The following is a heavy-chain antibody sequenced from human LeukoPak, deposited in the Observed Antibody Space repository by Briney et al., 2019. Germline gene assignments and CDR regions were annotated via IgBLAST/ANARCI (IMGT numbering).Heavy chain of an antibody. D-gene: IGHD6-13*01. CDR2: IYSGGST. Sequence: GGSLRLSCAASGFNVSSNHMSWVRQAPGKGLEWVSVIYSGGSTDYADSVKGRFSISRDNSKNTLYLQMNSLRAEDTAVYYCARTYSSSWYDAFDIWGQGTMVTVSS. J-gene: IGHJ3*02. CDR3: ARTYSSSWYDAFDI. CDR1: GFNVSSNH. V-gene: IGHV3-53*01.